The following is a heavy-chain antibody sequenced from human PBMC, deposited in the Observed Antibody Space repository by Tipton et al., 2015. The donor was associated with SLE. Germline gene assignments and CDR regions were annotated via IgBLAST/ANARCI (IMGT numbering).Heavy chain of an antibody. V-gene: IGHV4-59*01. CDR1: GGSIGPYY. CDR3: ARGVAERLGLDF. J-gene: IGHJ4*02. CDR2: IYFDGNSNGRS. D-gene: IGHD6-19*01. Sequence: TLSLTCTVSGGSIGPYYWHWIRQSPGKALEWIGYIYFDGNSNGRSNYNPSLKSRVTMSVDPSKMQFSLNLNSVTAADTALYFCARGVAERLGLDFWGQGSLVTVSS.